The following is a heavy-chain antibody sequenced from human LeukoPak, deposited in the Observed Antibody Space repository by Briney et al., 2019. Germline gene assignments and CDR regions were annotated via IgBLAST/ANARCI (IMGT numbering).Heavy chain of an antibody. J-gene: IGHJ5*02. CDR1: GGSVSSYY. D-gene: IGHD2-21*02. Sequence: SETLSLTCTASGGSVSSYYWSWIRQPPGKGLEWIAYIYYSGSTKYTPSLKSQVTISLHRSKNKLSLKLSTLTAAHTAVYYCARLQVHCGGDCYTRWFDPWGQGTLVTVSS. CDR2: IYYSGST. V-gene: IGHV4-59*02. CDR3: ARLQVHCGGDCYTRWFDP.